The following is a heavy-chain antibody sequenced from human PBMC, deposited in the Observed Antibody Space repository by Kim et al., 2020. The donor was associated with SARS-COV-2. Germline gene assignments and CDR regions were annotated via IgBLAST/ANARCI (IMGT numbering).Heavy chain of an antibody. CDR3: ARVSYNWNDVGYYYYGMDV. V-gene: IGHV4-59*01. J-gene: IGHJ6*02. D-gene: IGHD1-1*01. Sequence: SRVTISADTAKNQFSLKLSSVTAADTAVYYCARVSYNWNDVGYYYYGMDVWGQGTTVTVSS.